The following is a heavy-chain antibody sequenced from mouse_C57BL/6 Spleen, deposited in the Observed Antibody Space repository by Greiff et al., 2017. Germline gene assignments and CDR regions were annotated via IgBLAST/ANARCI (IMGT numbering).Heavy chain of an antibody. D-gene: IGHD2-2*01. Sequence: VQLQQSGAELVKPGASVKLSCTASGFNIKDYYMHWVKQRTEQGLEWIGRIYPEDGETKSAPKFQCKATITADTSSNTAYLQLSSLTSEDTAVYYCARGVYYVYPPYFDYWGQGTTLTVSS. CDR3: ARGVYYVYPPYFDY. J-gene: IGHJ2*01. CDR1: GFNIKDYY. CDR2: IYPEDGET. V-gene: IGHV14-2*01.